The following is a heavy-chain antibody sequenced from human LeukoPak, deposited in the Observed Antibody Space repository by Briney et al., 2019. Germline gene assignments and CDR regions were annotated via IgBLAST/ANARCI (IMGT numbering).Heavy chain of an antibody. D-gene: IGHD4-17*01. J-gene: IGHJ4*02. CDR2: IYYSGST. V-gene: IGHV4-59*01. CDR3: ARADYGDYVEGFDY. Sequence: SETLSLTCTVSGGSISSYYWSWIRQPPGQGLEWIGYIYYSGSTNYNPSLKSRVTISVDTSKNQFSLKLSSVTAADTAVYYCARADYGDYVEGFDYWGQGTLVTVSS. CDR1: GGSISSYY.